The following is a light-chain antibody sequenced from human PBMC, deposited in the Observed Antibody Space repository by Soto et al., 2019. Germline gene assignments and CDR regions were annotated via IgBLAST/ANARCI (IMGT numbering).Light chain of an antibody. CDR3: QHYERWPPFT. CDR1: QKIGRN. V-gene: IGKV3-15*01. Sequence: EIVLTQSPATLSLSPGERGTLSCRASQKIGRNLAWYQHKPGQAPRLLIFRASTRAPGIPARFTCGGYVADFTLTINSLQYEDFAVYYCQHYERWPPFTFGGGTKVEIK. CDR2: RAS. J-gene: IGKJ4*01.